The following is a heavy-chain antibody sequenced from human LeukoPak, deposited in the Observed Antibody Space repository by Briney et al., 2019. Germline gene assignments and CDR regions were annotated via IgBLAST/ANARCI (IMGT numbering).Heavy chain of an antibody. V-gene: IGHV4-38-2*02. D-gene: IGHD6-13*01. Sequence: SETLSLTCTDSGYSISSGYYWGWIRQPPGKGLEWIGSIYHSGSTYYNPSLKSRVTISVDTSKNQFSLKLSSVTAPDTAVYYCARDLTGGSSWYQYYFDYWGQGTLVTVSS. CDR2: IYHSGST. CDR3: ARDLTGGSSWYQYYFDY. CDR1: GYSISSGYY. J-gene: IGHJ4*02.